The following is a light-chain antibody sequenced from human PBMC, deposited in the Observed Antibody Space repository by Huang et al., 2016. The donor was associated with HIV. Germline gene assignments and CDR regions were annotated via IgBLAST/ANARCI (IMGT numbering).Light chain of an antibody. CDR2: DAS. CDR3: QQSYDSPRT. Sequence: DIQLTQSPSSLSASVGDRVTITCRASQTISTYLNWYQQKPGKAPKLVIYDASSSQRGFPSMFSGGGSGTDFILTISSLQPEDFATYYCQQSYDSPRTFGQGTRVEIK. CDR1: QTISTY. V-gene: IGKV1-39*01. J-gene: IGKJ1*01.